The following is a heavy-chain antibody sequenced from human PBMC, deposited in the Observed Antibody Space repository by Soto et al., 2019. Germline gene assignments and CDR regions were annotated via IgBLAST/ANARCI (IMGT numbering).Heavy chain of an antibody. Sequence: QVQLVQSGAEVKKPGASVKVSCKASGDTSTIYGFTWVRQARGQGLEWMGWISTYNGNTNYAQKLQGRVTVTTDTSTITAYLELRGLRSDETAVYYCARGYSSGYYDSWGQGTLVTVSS. J-gene: IGHJ4*02. CDR3: ARGYSSGYYDS. V-gene: IGHV1-18*01. CDR1: GDTSTIYG. D-gene: IGHD6-19*01. CDR2: ISTYNGNT.